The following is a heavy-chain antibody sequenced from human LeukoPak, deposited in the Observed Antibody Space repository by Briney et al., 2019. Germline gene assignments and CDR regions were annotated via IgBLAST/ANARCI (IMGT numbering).Heavy chain of an antibody. J-gene: IGHJ4*02. D-gene: IGHD3-22*01. V-gene: IGHV3-66*02. CDR3: AKAVEYYHDTSGYYFDY. CDR2: TYSGGST. Sequence: GALRLSCVASGFIVNSNAMSWIRQAPGKGLEWVSFTYSGGSTYYTDSVKGRFTISTDSSKNTLDLQMNSLRPGDTAVYYCAKAVEYYHDTSGYYFDYWGQGTLVTVSS. CDR1: GFIVNSNA.